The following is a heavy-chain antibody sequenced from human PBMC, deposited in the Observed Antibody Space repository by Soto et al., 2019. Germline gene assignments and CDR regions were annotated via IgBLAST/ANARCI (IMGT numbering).Heavy chain of an antibody. Sequence: EVQLVESGGGLVQPGGSLRLSCAASGFTFSSYWMHWVRQAPGKGLVWVSRINSDGSSTSYADSVKGRFTISRDNAKNTLDLQMNSLRAEDTAVYYCAIRASYYDGSGYFDYWGQGTLVTVSS. D-gene: IGHD3-22*01. CDR1: GFTFSSYW. CDR2: INSDGSST. V-gene: IGHV3-74*01. CDR3: AIRASYYDGSGYFDY. J-gene: IGHJ4*02.